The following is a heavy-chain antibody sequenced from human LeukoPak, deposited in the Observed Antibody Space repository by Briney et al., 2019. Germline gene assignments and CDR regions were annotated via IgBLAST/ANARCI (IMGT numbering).Heavy chain of an antibody. CDR1: EFSVSSNY. V-gene: IGHV3-66*01. Sequence: GGSLRLSCAASEFSVSSNYVTWLRRARGKGLEGVSIIYSCGTTYYPDSVRGIFTISRDNSKNTLYLQMDRLRVEDTAVYYCARKSDSLMLRGGDCWGQGTLVTVSS. J-gene: IGHJ4*02. CDR3: ARKSDSLMLRGGDC. D-gene: IGHD3-10*01. CDR2: IYSCGTT.